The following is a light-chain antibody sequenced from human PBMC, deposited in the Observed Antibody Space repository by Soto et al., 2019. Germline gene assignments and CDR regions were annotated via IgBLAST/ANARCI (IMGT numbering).Light chain of an antibody. CDR3: QSYDSSLSAWV. J-gene: IGLJ3*02. V-gene: IGLV1-40*01. CDR1: SSNIGAGYD. Sequence: QSVLTQPPSVSGAPGQRVTISCTESSSNIGAGYDVHWYQQLPGTAPKLLIYGNSNRPSGVPDRFSGSKSGTSASLAITGLQVEDEADYYCQSYDSSLSAWVFGGGIKLTVL. CDR2: GNS.